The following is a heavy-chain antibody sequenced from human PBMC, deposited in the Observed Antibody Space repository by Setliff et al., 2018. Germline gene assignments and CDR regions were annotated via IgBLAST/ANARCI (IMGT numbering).Heavy chain of an antibody. CDR1: GYSISSGHY. V-gene: IGHV4-38-2*02. J-gene: IGHJ4*02. CDR2: IYYSGST. Sequence: PSETLSLTCTVSGYSISSGHYWGWIRQPPGKGLEWIGYIYYSGSTNYNPSLKSRVTISVDTSKNQFSLKLSSVTAADTAVYYCARVIAVAGIVYFDYWGQGTLVTVSS. CDR3: ARVIAVAGIVYFDY. D-gene: IGHD6-19*01.